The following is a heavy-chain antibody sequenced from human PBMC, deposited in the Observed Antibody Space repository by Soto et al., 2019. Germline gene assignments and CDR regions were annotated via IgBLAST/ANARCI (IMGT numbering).Heavy chain of an antibody. CDR1: GYTFTSYG. D-gene: IGHD3-9*01. CDR2: ISAYNGNT. Sequence: QVQLVQSGAEVKKPGASVKVSCKASGYTFTSYGISWVRQAPGQGLEWMGWISAYNGNTNYAQKLQGRVTMTTDTSTSTAYMELRSLRSDDTAVYYCARDAAYYDILTGYYNFDYWGQGTLVTVSS. CDR3: ARDAAYYDILTGYYNFDY. V-gene: IGHV1-18*01. J-gene: IGHJ4*02.